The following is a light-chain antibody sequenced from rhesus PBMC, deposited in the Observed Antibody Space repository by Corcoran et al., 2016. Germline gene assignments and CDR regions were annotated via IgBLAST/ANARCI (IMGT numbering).Light chain of an antibody. V-gene: IGKV1-28*02. Sequence: DIQMTQSPSSLSASVGDTVTITCRASQGISSYLNWFKQKPGKLPKLLIYAATPLQSGVPSSFSGSGSGTDFTLTISSLQPEDFATYYCQQYKSYPLTFGGGTKVEIK. CDR1: QGISSY. CDR3: QQYKSYPLT. CDR2: AAT. J-gene: IGKJ4*01.